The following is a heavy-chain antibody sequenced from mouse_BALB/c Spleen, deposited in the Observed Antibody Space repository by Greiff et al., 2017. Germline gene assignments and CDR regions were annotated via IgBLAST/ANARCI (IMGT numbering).Heavy chain of an antibody. Sequence: QLQESGAELVKPGASVKLSCTASGFNIKDTYMHWVKQRPEQGLEWIGRIDPANGNTKYDPKFQGKATITADTSSNTAYLQLSSLTSEDTAVYYCAKELLRPYYFDYWGQGTTLTVSS. J-gene: IGHJ2*01. V-gene: IGHV14-3*02. CDR2: IDPANGNT. D-gene: IGHD1-2*01. CDR3: AKELLRPYYFDY. CDR1: GFNIKDTY.